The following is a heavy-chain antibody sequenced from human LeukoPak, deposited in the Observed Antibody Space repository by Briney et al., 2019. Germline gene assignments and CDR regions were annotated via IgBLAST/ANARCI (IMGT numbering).Heavy chain of an antibody. CDR2: IHYTGST. CDR1: GGSISSSSYY. J-gene: IGHJ3*02. V-gene: IGHV4-39*01. CDR3: ARQRRYYFDSSESHAFDI. D-gene: IGHD3-22*01. Sequence: SETLSLTCTVSGGSISSSSYYWGWIRQPPGKGLEWIGYIHYTGSTYYNPSLKSRVTISVDTSKNQFSLKLSSVTAADTAVYFCARQRRYYFDSSESHAFDIWGQGTMVTVSS.